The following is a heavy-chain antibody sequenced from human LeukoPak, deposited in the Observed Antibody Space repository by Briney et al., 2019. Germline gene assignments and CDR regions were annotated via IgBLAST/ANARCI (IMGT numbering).Heavy chain of an antibody. D-gene: IGHD5-12*01. CDR1: GFTFSSYS. CDR2: IYSGGST. V-gene: IGHV3-53*01. Sequence: PGGSLRLSCAASGFTFSSYSMNWVRQAPGKGLEWVSVIYSGGSTYYADSVKGRFTISRDNSKNTLYLQMNSLRAEDTAVYYCARMTFYSGYDYYFDYWGQGTLVTVSS. CDR3: ARMTFYSGYDYYFDY. J-gene: IGHJ4*02.